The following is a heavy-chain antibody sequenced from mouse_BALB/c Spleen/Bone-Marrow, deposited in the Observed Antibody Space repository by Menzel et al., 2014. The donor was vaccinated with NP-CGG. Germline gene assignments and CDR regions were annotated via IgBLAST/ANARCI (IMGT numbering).Heavy chain of an antibody. CDR3: ARHHYYGYIDF. CDR2: INPDSSTI. V-gene: IGHV4-1*02. D-gene: IGHD1-2*01. CDR1: GFDFSRYW. J-gene: IGHJ4*01. Sequence: EVKLMESGGGLVQPGGSLKLSCAASGFDFSRYWMSWVRQAPGKGLEWIGEINPDSSTINYTPSLKDKFIISRDNDKNTLYLQKSKVKSEDTALYYGARHHYYGYIDFWGQGTSGTVSS.